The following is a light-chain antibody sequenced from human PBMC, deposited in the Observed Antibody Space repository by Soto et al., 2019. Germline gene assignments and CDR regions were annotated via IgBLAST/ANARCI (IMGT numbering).Light chain of an antibody. CDR3: QQSYSTPYP. CDR2: AAS. V-gene: IGKV1-39*01. Sequence: DVQMTQSPSSLSASVGARVTITCRASQSISSYLNWYQQKPGKAPKLLIYAASSLQSGVPSRFSGSGSGTEFTLTISSLQPEDFATYYCQQSYSTPYPFGQGTKLEIK. J-gene: IGKJ2*01. CDR1: QSISSY.